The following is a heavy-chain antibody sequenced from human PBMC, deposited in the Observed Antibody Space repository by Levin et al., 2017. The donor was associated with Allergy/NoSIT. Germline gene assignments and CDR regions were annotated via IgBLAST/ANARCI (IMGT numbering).Heavy chain of an antibody. CDR3: ARQKISYFDS. CDR1: GYRFTSNW. V-gene: IGHV5-51*01. CDR2: IHPSDSET. J-gene: IGHJ4*02. Sequence: KPGGSLRLSCKGSGYRFTSNWIAWVRQMPGKGLEWMGIIHPSDSETTYSPSFQGQVTISVDKSINTAYLQWASVKASDTAIYYCARQKISYFDSWGQGTLVTVSS.